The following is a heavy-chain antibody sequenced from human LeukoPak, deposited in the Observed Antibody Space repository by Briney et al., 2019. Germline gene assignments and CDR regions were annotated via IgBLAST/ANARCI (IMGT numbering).Heavy chain of an antibody. CDR3: ARDRRPDCLVIIGFDY. V-gene: IGHV1-2*02. CDR1: GYTFTGYY. D-gene: IGHD3-9*01. J-gene: IGHJ4*02. Sequence: GASVKVSCKASGYTFTGYYMHWVRQAPGQGLEWMGWINPNSGGTNYAQKFQGRVTMTRDTSISTAYMELSRLRSDDTAVYYCARDRRPDCLVIIGFDYWGQGTLVTVSS. CDR2: INPNSGGT.